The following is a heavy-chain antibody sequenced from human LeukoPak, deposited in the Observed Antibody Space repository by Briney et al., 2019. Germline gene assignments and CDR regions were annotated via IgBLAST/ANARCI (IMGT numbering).Heavy chain of an antibody. Sequence: PGGSLRLSCAASGFTFDDYGMSWVRQAPGKGLEWVSGINWNGGSTGYADSVKGRFTISRDNAKNSLYLQMNSLRAEDTALYYCARERIVGATTTQGVYYYYMDVWGKGTTVTVSS. CDR2: INWNGGST. CDR3: ARERIVGATTTQGVYYYYMDV. J-gene: IGHJ6*03. D-gene: IGHD1-26*01. V-gene: IGHV3-20*04. CDR1: GFTFDDYG.